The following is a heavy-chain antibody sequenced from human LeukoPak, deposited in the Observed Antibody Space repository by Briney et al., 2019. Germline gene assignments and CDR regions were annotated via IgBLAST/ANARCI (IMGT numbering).Heavy chain of an antibody. D-gene: IGHD3-22*01. CDR1: GGSISSYY. V-gene: IGHV4-4*07. CDR2: IYTSGST. CDR3: ARDYYDSSGYYYYNY. J-gene: IGHJ4*02. Sequence: SETLSLTCTVSGGSISSYYWSWIRQPAGKGLEWIGRIYTSGSTNYNPSLTSRVTMSVDTSKNQFSLKLSSVTAADTAVYYCARDYYDSSGYYYYNYWGQGTLVTVSS.